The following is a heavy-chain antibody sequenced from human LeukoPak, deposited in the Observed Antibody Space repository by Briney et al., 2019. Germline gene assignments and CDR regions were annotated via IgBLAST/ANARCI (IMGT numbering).Heavy chain of an antibody. V-gene: IGHV3-30*04. CDR3: ARDGYWCRDY. CDR1: GFTFSSYA. D-gene: IGHD2-8*02. J-gene: IGHJ4*02. CDR2: ISYDGSNK. Sequence: GGSLRLSCAASGFTFSSYAMHWVRQAPGKGLEWVAVISYDGSNKYYADSVKGRFTISRDNAQNSLYLQMDSLRVEDTAMYYCARDGYWCRDYWGQGTLVTVPS.